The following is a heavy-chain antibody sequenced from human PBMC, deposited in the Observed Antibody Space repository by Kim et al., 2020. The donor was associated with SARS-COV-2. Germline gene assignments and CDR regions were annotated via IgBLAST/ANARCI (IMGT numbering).Heavy chain of an antibody. CDR3: AREFSA. CDR2: ISISGST. J-gene: IGHJ5*02. Sequence: SETLSLMCTVSGGSVSSGIFFWTWIRQPPGKALECIGYISISGSTNYNPSLKSRVTISLDTSKNQFSLKLRSVTAADTAVYYCAREFSAWVQGTLCTVSS. V-gene: IGHV4-61*01. D-gene: IGHD1-26*01. CDR1: GGSVSSGIFF.